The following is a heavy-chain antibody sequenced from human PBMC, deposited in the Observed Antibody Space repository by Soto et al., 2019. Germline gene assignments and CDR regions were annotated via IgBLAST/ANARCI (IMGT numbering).Heavy chain of an antibody. CDR2: MNPNNGNT. CDR1: GYTFTSYD. V-gene: IGHV1-8*01. Sequence: QVQLVQSGAEVKKPGASVKVSCKASGYTFTSYDINWVRQATGQGREWMGWMNPNNGNTGYAQKFQGRVTMTRNTSISTAYMELSSLRSEDTAVYYCARRRGSGGSCYSPYWGQGTLVTVSS. D-gene: IGHD2-15*01. CDR3: ARRRGSGGSCYSPY. J-gene: IGHJ4*02.